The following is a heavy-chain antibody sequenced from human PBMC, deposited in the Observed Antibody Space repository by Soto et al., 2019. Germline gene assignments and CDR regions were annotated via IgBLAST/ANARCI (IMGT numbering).Heavy chain of an antibody. CDR2: VHSDGTTT. J-gene: IGHJ3*01. CDR3: ARGDRGGFDL. V-gene: IGHV3-74*01. Sequence: EVQLVESGGGLVQPGESLRLSCAASGFTFDYYWMHWVRQAPGKGLVWVSHVHSDGTTTTYADSVKGRFTISRDNARNTVSLQMSSLRAEDTAIYYCARGDRGGFDLWGHGTVVTVSS. CDR1: GFTFDYYW. D-gene: IGHD3-10*01.